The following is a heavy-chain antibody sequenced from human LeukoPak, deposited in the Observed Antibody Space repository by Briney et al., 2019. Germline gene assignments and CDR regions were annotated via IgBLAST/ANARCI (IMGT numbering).Heavy chain of an antibody. CDR3: AKVEYCGGDCYQHYFDY. J-gene: IGHJ4*02. D-gene: IGHD2-21*02. CDR2: ISGSGGST. V-gene: IGHV3-23*01. CDR1: GFTFDDYA. Sequence: PGGSLRLSCAASGFTFDDYAMSWVRQAPGKGLEWVSAISGSGGSTYYADSVKGRFTISRDNSKNTLYLQMNSLRAEDTAVYYCAKVEYCGGDCYQHYFDYWGQGTLVTVSS.